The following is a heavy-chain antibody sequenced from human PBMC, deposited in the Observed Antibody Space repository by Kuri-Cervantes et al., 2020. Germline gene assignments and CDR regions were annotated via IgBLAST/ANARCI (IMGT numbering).Heavy chain of an antibody. Sequence: GESLKISCAASGFTFDDYAMHWVRQAPGKGLEWVSGINNDGRSTSYADSVKGRFTISRDNAKNTLYLQMNSLRAEDTAVYYCASTKRGSNAFDVWGQGTMVTVSS. V-gene: IGHV3-74*01. J-gene: IGHJ3*01. CDR3: ASTKRGSNAFDV. CDR2: INNDGRST. CDR1: GFTFDDYA. D-gene: IGHD2-8*01.